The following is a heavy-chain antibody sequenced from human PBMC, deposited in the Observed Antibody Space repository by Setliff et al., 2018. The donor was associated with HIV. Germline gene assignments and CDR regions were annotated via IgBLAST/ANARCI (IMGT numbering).Heavy chain of an antibody. CDR1: GYIFTQSD. V-gene: IGHV1-8*01. Sequence: RASVKVSCKASGYIFTQSDINWVRQATGQMPEWMGWMNPKGGKTGYKQTFQDRITITRDSSTYTLHMELKTLTSEDTAVYYCARSGPRDHDFWSDQSRRYFDLWGRGTLVTSPQ. CDR2: MNPKGGKT. CDR3: ARSGPRDHDFWSDQSRRYFDL. J-gene: IGHJ2*01. D-gene: IGHD3-3*01.